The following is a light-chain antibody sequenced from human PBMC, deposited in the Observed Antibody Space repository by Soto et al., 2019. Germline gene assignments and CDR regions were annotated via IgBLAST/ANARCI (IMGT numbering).Light chain of an antibody. V-gene: IGKV3-11*01. CDR1: PGVRNS. J-gene: IGKJ1*01. CDR2: DVS. Sequence: ETVLTQSPATLSLSPGERATLSCRASPGVRNSLAWHQQRPGQAPRLLIYDVSHRATGIPARFSGSGSGTDFTLTISSLEPEDFAVYYCQQHSNWPWAFGPGTKVDIK. CDR3: QQHSNWPWA.